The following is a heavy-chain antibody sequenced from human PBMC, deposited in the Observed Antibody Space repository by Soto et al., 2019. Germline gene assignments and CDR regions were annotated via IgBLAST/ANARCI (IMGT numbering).Heavy chain of an antibody. CDR1: GGSFSGYY. Sequence: PSETLSLACAVYGGSFSGYYWSWIRQPPGKGLEWIGEINHSGSTNYNPSLKSRVTISVDTSKNQFSLKLSSVTAADTAVYYCARLGRFLEWSPPLTNWGQRTLVTVSS. V-gene: IGHV4-34*01. D-gene: IGHD3-3*01. CDR2: INHSGST. CDR3: ARLGRFLEWSPPLTN. J-gene: IGHJ4*02.